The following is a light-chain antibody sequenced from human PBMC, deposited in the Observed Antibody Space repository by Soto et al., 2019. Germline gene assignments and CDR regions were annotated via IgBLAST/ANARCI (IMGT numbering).Light chain of an antibody. CDR3: QQYNSYLIT. CDR2: KAS. CDR1: QSISVW. Sequence: IQMTQSPSTLSASVGDRVTITCRASQSISVWLAWYQQKPGKAHKLLIYKASSLETGVPSRFSGSGSGTEFTLTINSLQPDDFATYYCQQYNSYLITFGQGTRLEIK. V-gene: IGKV1-5*03. J-gene: IGKJ5*01.